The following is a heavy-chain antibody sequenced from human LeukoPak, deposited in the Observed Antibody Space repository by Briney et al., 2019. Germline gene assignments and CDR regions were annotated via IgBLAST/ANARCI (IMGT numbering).Heavy chain of an antibody. CDR2: ISGSGGST. V-gene: IGHV3-23*01. D-gene: IGHD3-3*01. Sequence: GGSLRLSCAASGFTFSSYAMSWVRQAPGKGLEWVSAISGSGGSTYYADSVKGRFTISRDNSKNTPYLQMNSLRAEDTAVYYCAKAKGRFLEPSDYWGQGTLVTVSS. J-gene: IGHJ4*02. CDR1: GFTFSSYA. CDR3: AKAKGRFLEPSDY.